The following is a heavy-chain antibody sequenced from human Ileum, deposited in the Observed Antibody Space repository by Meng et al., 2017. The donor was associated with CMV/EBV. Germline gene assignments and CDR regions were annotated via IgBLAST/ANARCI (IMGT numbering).Heavy chain of an antibody. J-gene: IGHJ4*02. D-gene: IGHD5-24*01. Sequence: SCKASGYTFAIYGSHWVRQDTGQRLEWMGWVNPGNGKTKFSKEFQGRVTITRETSATTVHMELSSLRSEDTAIYYCVRVAGWRFDYWGQGTLVTVSS. CDR3: VRVAGWRFDY. V-gene: IGHV1-3*03. CDR1: GYTFAIYG. CDR2: VNPGNGKT.